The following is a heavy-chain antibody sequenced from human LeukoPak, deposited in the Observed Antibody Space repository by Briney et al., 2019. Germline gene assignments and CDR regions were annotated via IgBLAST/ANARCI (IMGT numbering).Heavy chain of an antibody. CDR3: ARDRGLGSSGWEFDP. J-gene: IGHJ5*02. CDR1: GFTFSSYS. V-gene: IGHV3-21*01. Sequence: KPGGSLRFSCAASGFTFSSYSMNWVRQAPGEGLEWFSSISSSSSYIYYADSVKGRFTISRDNAKNSLYLQMNSLRAEDTAVYYCARDRGLGSSGWEFDPWGQGTLVTVSS. CDR2: ISSSSSYI. D-gene: IGHD6-19*01.